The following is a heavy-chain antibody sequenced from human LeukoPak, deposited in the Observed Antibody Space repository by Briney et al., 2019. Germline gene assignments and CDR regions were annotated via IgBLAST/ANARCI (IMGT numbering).Heavy chain of an antibody. CDR1: GFTFDDYG. D-gene: IGHD5-18*01. CDR3: AKDKDQWGWAGWGASGYVNDAFDI. V-gene: IGHV3-23*01. Sequence: SGGSLRLPCAAFGFTFDDYGMSWVRQAPGKGLEWVSAISGSGGSTYYADSVKGRFTISRDNSKNTLYLQMNSLRAEDTAVYYCAKDKDQWGWAGWGASGYVNDAFDIWGQGTMVTVSS. J-gene: IGHJ3*02. CDR2: ISGSGGST.